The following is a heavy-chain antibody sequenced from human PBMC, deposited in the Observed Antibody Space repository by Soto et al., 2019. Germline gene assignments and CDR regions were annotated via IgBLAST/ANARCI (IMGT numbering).Heavy chain of an antibody. J-gene: IGHJ2*01. V-gene: IGHV3-33*01. D-gene: IGHD3-10*01. CDR2: IWYDGSNK. CDR1: GFTFSSYG. Sequence: PGGSLRLSCEASGFTFSSYGMHWVRQAPGKGLEWVAVIWYDGSNKYYADSVKGRFTISRDNSKNTLYLQMNSLRAEDTAVYYCARETPLHTTVRYFDLWGRGTLVTVSS. CDR3: ARETPLHTTVRYFDL.